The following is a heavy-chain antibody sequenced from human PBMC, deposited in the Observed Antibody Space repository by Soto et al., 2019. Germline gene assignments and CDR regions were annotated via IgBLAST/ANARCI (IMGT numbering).Heavy chain of an antibody. J-gene: IGHJ5*02. D-gene: IGHD3-9*01. CDR1: GFIFRNYW. CDR3: ARQSYDIDVDA. V-gene: IGHV3-74*01. CDR2: TNIDGTAT. Sequence: EVTLVESGGGLVQPGGSLRLSCTGSGFIFRNYWMYWVRQAPGKGPVWVARTNIDGTATSLADSVKGRFTVYRDNAKDTLYLQLTSRRADDTAVYYCARQSYDIDVDAWGQGTRVIVSS.